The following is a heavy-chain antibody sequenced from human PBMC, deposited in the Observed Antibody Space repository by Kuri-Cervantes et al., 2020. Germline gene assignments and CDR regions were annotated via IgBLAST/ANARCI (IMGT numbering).Heavy chain of an antibody. J-gene: IGHJ4*02. V-gene: IGHV3-48*03. CDR3: TSGYGDFDY. D-gene: IGHD5-12*01. Sequence: GESLKISCAASGFTFSSYEMNWVRQAPGKGLEWVSYISGSGTTKYYADSVKGRFTISRDNAKNSLYLQMNSLRAEDTAVYYCTSGYGDFDYWGQGTLVTVSS. CDR1: GFTFSSYE. CDR2: ISGSGTTK.